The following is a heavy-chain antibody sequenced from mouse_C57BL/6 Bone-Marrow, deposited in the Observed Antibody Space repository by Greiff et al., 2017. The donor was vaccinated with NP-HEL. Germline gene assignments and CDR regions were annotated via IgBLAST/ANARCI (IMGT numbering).Heavy chain of an antibody. CDR1: GYTFTDYE. V-gene: IGHV1-15*01. CDR2: IDPETGGT. J-gene: IGHJ2*01. D-gene: IGHD1-1*01. Sequence: VQLQQSGAELVRPGASVTLSCKASGYTFTDYEMHWVKQTPVHGLEWIGAIDPETGGTAYNQKFKGKAILTADKSSSTAYMELRSLTSEDSAVYYCTRANISHYYGSSYGYFDYWGQGTTLTVSS. CDR3: TRANISHYYGSSYGYFDY.